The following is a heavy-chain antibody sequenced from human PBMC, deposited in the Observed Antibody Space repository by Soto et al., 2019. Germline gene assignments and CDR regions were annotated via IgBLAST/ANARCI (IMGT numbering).Heavy chain of an antibody. Sequence: EVQLVESGGGLVQPGGSLRLSCAASGFTVSSNYMSWVRQAPGKGLEWVSVIYSGGSTYYADSVKGRFTISRDNSKNTRYLQMNSLRAEDTAVYYCARHNRNTDCGGDCYRSYFYYRGQATLVTVSS. D-gene: IGHD2-21*02. V-gene: IGHV3-66*04. CDR2: IYSGGST. CDR3: ARHNRNTDCGGDCYRSYFYY. J-gene: IGHJ4*02. CDR1: GFTVSSNY.